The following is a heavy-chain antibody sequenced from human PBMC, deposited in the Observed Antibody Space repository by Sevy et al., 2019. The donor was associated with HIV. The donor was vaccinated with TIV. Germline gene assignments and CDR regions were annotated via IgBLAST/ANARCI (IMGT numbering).Heavy chain of an antibody. J-gene: IGHJ3*02. Sequence: GGSLRLSCAASGFTFSSYGMHWVRQATGKGLEWVSAIGTAGDTYYPGSVKGRFTIYRENAKNSLYLQMNSLRAGDTAVYYCARGGGSGSYGHDAFDIWGQGTMVTVSS. D-gene: IGHD1-26*01. CDR1: GFTFSSYG. CDR3: ARGGGSGSYGHDAFDI. V-gene: IGHV3-13*01. CDR2: IGTAGDT.